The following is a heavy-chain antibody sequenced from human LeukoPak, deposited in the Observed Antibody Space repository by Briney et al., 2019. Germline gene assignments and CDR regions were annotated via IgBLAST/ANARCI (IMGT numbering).Heavy chain of an antibody. CDR2: MNPKSGNT. Sequence: ASVRVSYKACGYSFTIHDIKGVRRATGQGREGMGWMNPKSGNTGYAQKLEERDSMKRNTSISTAYLQLSSLGSEHTAMYYCASALKRGSAGTLIDHWRQGTLLTVSS. CDR3: ASALKRGSAGTLIDH. CDR1: GYSFTIHD. D-gene: IGHD6-13*01. V-gene: IGHV1-8*01. J-gene: IGHJ4*02.